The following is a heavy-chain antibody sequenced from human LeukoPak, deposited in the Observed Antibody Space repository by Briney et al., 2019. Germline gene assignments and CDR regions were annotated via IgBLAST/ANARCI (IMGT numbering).Heavy chain of an antibody. Sequence: SETLSLTCAVYGGSFSGYYWSWIRQPPGKGLEWIGEINHSGSTNYNPSLKSRVTISVDTSKNQFSLKLSSVTAADTAVYYCARGWASSITMVRGVRNWFDPWGQGTLVTVSS. CDR3: ARGWASSITMVRGVRNWFDP. D-gene: IGHD3-10*01. V-gene: IGHV4-34*01. CDR1: GGSFSGYY. J-gene: IGHJ5*02. CDR2: INHSGST.